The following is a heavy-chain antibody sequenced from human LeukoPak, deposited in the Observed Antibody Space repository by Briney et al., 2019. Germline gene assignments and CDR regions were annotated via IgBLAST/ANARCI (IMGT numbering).Heavy chain of an antibody. D-gene: IGHD6-19*01. Sequence: ASVTVSCKASGYTFTAYYMHWVRQAPGQGLEWMGWINPNSGDTNYAQKFQGRVTMTRDTSISTAYMELSRLRSDDTAVYYCARQSSRWLVFDYWGQGTLVTVSS. V-gene: IGHV1-2*02. CDR2: INPNSGDT. CDR3: ARQSSRWLVFDY. CDR1: GYTFTAYY. J-gene: IGHJ4*02.